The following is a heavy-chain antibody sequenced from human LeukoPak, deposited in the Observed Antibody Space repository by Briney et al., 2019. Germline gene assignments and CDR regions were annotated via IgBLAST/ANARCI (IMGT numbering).Heavy chain of an antibody. Sequence: GGSLRLSCAASGFTFSSYEMNWVRQAPGKGLEWVSYISSSGSTIYYADSVKGRFTISRDNAKNSLYLQMNSLRAEDTAVYYCARVGRDGYNYYYYYYMDVWGKGATVTVSS. CDR2: ISSSGSTI. CDR3: ARVGRDGYNYYYYYYMDV. V-gene: IGHV3-48*03. CDR1: GFTFSSYE. D-gene: IGHD5-24*01. J-gene: IGHJ6*03.